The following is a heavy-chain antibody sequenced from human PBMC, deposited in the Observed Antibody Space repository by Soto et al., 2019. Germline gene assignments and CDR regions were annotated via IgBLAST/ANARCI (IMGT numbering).Heavy chain of an antibody. CDR1: GFTFSSYG. CDR2: IWYDGSNK. D-gene: IGHD6-13*01. Sequence: QVQLVESGGGVVQPGRSLRLSCAASGFTFSSYGMHWVRQAPGKGLEGVAVIWYDGSNKYYADSVKGRFTISRDNSKNTLYLQMNSLRAEDTAVYYCARDLYSSSWYGVDYWGQGTLVTVSS. J-gene: IGHJ4*02. V-gene: IGHV3-33*01. CDR3: ARDLYSSSWYGVDY.